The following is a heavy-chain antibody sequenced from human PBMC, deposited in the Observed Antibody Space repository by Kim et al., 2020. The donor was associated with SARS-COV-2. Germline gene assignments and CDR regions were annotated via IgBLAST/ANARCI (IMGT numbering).Heavy chain of an antibody. D-gene: IGHD6-13*01. V-gene: IGHV6-1*01. CDR3: ARLRIAAAGGMDV. J-gene: IGHJ6*02. Sequence: DYAVTVKSRMTINPDPSKNQFSLQLNSVTPEDTAVYYGARLRIAAAGGMDVWGQGTTVTVSS.